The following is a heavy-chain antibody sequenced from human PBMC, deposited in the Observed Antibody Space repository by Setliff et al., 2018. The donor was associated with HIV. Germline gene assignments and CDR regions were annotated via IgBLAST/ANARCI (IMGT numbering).Heavy chain of an antibody. V-gene: IGHV1-69*13. CDR3: ARDRTPSYYNFWSGPGAFDI. CDR1: GGTFSRYP. CDR2: IIPIFGTA. J-gene: IGHJ3*02. Sequence: ASVKVSCKASGGTFSRYPISWVRQAPGQGLEWMGWIIPIFGTANYPENFQGRVTITADESSSTAYMDLSSLRSGDTAVYYCARDRTPSYYNFWSGPGAFDIWGQGTMVTVS. D-gene: IGHD3-3*01.